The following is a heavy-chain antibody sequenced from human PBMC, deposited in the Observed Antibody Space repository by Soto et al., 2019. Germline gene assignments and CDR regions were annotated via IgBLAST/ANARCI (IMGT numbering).Heavy chain of an antibody. Sequence: EVQLLESGGNWVQRGGSLRLSCAASGFTFSSYAMSWVRQVPGKGLEWVSAISGSGGSTYYADSVKGRFTISRDNSKNTLYLQMNSLRAEDTAVYYCAKLGGITIFGVVGPEDVWGQGTTVTVSS. V-gene: IGHV3-23*01. D-gene: IGHD3-3*01. CDR2: ISGSGGST. CDR1: GFTFSSYA. J-gene: IGHJ6*02. CDR3: AKLGGITIFGVVGPEDV.